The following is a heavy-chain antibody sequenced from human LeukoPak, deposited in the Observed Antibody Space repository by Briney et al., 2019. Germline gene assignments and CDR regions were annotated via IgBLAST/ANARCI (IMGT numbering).Heavy chain of an antibody. CDR2: ISAYNGNT. Sequence: WASVKVSCKASGYTFTSYGICWVRQAPGQGLEWMGWISAYNGNTNYAQKLQGRVTMTTDTSTSTAYMELRSLRSDDTAVYYCARDRREPGEFDYWGQGTLVTVSS. J-gene: IGHJ4*02. D-gene: IGHD1-14*01. V-gene: IGHV1-18*01. CDR3: ARDRREPGEFDY. CDR1: GYTFTSYG.